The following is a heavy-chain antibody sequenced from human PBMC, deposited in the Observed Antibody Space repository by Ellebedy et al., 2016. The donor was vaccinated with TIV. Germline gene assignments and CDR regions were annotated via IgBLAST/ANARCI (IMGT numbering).Heavy chain of an antibody. D-gene: IGHD6-6*01. Sequence: SETLSLTXAVYGGSFSGYYWSWIRQPPGKGLEWIGEINHSGSTNYNPSLKSRVTISVDTSKNQFSLKLSSVTAADTAVYYCAKSLHYSRSSFFDFWGQGTLVTVSS. CDR2: INHSGST. V-gene: IGHV4-34*01. J-gene: IGHJ4*02. CDR3: AKSLHYSRSSFFDF. CDR1: GGSFSGYY.